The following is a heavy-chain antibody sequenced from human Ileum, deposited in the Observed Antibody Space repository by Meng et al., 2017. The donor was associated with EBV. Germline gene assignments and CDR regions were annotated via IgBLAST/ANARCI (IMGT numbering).Heavy chain of an antibody. V-gene: IGHV4-4*02. Sequence: QLQLQESGPGLVKPSETLSLTCAVSGGSISRSDWWSWVRQPPGKGLEWIGETSHSGSTNYSPSLKGRVTISLAKSKNQLSLKLNSVTAADTAVYYCASSDYYRSDYWGQGTLVTVSS. D-gene: IGHD3-22*01. CDR1: GGSISRSDW. J-gene: IGHJ4*02. CDR3: ASSDYYRSDY. CDR2: TSHSGST.